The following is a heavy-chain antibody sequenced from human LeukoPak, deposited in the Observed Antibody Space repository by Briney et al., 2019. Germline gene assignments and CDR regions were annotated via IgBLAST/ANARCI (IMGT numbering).Heavy chain of an antibody. J-gene: IGHJ6*02. V-gene: IGHV3-21*01. CDR3: AREVWGYSGYDQQSYYYYGMDV. CDR1: GFTFSSYA. D-gene: IGHD5-12*01. CDR2: ISSSSSYI. Sequence: GGSLRLSCAASGFTFSSYAMSWVRQAPGKGLEWVSSISSSSSYIYYADSVKGRFTISRDNAKNSLYLQMNSLRAEDTAVYYCAREVWGYSGYDQQSYYYYGMDVWGQGTTVTVSS.